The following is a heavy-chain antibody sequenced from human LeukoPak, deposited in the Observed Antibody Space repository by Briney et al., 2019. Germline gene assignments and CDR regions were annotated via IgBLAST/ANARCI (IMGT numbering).Heavy chain of an antibody. J-gene: IGHJ5*02. CDR2: INPNSGGT. CDR1: GYTFTSYY. V-gene: IGHV1-2*02. D-gene: IGHD2-15*01. Sequence: GASVKVSCKAFGYTFTSYYMHWVRQAPGQGLEWMGWINPNSGGTNYAQKFQGRVTMTRDTSISTAYMELSRLRSDDTAVYYCARDAGGHIVGNWFDPWGQGTLVTVSS. CDR3: ARDAGGHIVGNWFDP.